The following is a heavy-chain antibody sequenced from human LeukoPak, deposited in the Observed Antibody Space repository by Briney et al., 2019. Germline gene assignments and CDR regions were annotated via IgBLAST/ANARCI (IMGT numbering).Heavy chain of an antibody. D-gene: IGHD2-2*01. J-gene: IGHJ4*02. Sequence: PSETLSLTCTVSGGSISSYYWSWIRQPPGKGLEWIGYIYYSGSTNYNPSLKSRVTISVDTSKNQFSLKLSSVTAADTAVYYCARGFTGSTPTFDYWGQGTLVTVSS. CDR3: ARGFTGSTPTFDY. CDR1: GGSISSYY. CDR2: IYYSGST. V-gene: IGHV4-59*01.